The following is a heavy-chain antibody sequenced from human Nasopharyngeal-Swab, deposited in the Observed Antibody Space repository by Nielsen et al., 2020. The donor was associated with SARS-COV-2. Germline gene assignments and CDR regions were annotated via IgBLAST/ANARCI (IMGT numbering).Heavy chain of an antibody. V-gene: IGHV2-26*01. J-gene: IGHJ6*02. CDR2: IFSNDEK. D-gene: IGHD6-6*01. Sequence: RQAPGKALEWLAHIFSNDEKSYSTSLKSRLTISKDTSKSQVVLTMTNMDPVDTATYYCARIKRYSSSSGADYYYGMDVWGQGTTVTVSS. CDR3: ARIKRYSSSSGADYYYGMDV.